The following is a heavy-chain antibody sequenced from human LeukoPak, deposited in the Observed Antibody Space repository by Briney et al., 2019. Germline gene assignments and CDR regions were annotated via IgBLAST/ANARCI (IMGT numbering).Heavy chain of an antibody. D-gene: IGHD1-26*01. CDR2: ISSSSSTI. J-gene: IGHJ3*02. CDR1: EFTFSSYS. Sequence: GGSLRLSCAASEFTFSSYSMNWVRQAPGKGLELDSYISSSSSTIYYADSVKGRFSISRDNAKNSLYLQMNSLRAEDTAVYYCARGGSYYNEAFDIWGQGTMVTVSS. V-gene: IGHV3-48*01. CDR3: ARGGSYYNEAFDI.